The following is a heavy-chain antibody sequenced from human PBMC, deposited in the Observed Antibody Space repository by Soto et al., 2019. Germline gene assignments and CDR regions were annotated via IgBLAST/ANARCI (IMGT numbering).Heavy chain of an antibody. J-gene: IGHJ4*02. CDR2: ISSYNGNT. Sequence: QVKLVQSGGEVKKPGASVKISCKASGYPFSRYGISWVRKAPGQGLEWMGWISSYNGNTNYAQKFQGRVTMTTDTSTSTAYMELRSLRSDDTAIYYCARTLNEWLLGLEWGQGTLVTVSS. V-gene: IGHV1-18*01. CDR3: ARTLNEWLLGLE. D-gene: IGHD3-3*01. CDR1: GYPFSRYG.